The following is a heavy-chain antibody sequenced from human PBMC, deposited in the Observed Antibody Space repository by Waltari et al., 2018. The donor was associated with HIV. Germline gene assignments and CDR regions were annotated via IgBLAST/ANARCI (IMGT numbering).Heavy chain of an antibody. V-gene: IGHV4-59*01. CDR2: IYYRGST. J-gene: IGHJ6*02. CDR1: GGSINNYY. CDR3: ARDSPDYYDSSGNNYGMDV. D-gene: IGHD3-22*01. Sequence: QVQLQESGPGLVKPSETLSLTCTVSGGSINNYYWSWIRQLPGTGLEWIGDIYYRGSTDDNPSRKSRVTIAVDTSKNQFYLKLSSVTAADTAVYYCARDSPDYYDSSGNNYGMDVWGQGTTVTVSS.